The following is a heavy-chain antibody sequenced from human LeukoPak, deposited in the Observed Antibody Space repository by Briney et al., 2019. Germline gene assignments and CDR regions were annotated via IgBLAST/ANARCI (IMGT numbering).Heavy chain of an antibody. V-gene: IGHV1-69*05. Sequence: EASVKVSCKASGGTFSSYAISWVRQAPGQGLEWMGGIIPIFGTANYAQKFQGRVTMTRDTSTSTVYMELSSLRSEDTAVYYCARVGCSSTSCYTDYFDYWGQGTLVTVSS. D-gene: IGHD2-2*02. J-gene: IGHJ4*02. CDR3: ARVGCSSTSCYTDYFDY. CDR2: IIPIFGTA. CDR1: GGTFSSYA.